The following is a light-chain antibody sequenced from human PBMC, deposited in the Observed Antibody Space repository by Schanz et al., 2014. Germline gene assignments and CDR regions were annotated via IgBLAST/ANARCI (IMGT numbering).Light chain of an antibody. Sequence: EIVLTQSPGTLSLSPGERATLSCRASQSVSSSYLAWYQQKPGQAPRLLIYGVSSRATGIPDSFSGSGSGTDFILTISRLEPEDFAVYYCQQFGGSPLTFGPGTKVDVK. CDR3: QQFGGSPLT. V-gene: IGKV3-20*01. J-gene: IGKJ3*01. CDR1: QSVSSSY. CDR2: GVS.